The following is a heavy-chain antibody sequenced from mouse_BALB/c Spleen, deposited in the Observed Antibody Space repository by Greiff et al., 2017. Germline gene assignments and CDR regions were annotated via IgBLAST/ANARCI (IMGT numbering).Heavy chain of an antibody. CDR3: AGRDDLFDY. J-gene: IGHJ2*01. V-gene: IGHV1-9*01. CDR1: GYTFSSYW. Sequence: QVQLQQSGAELMKPGASVKISCKATGYTFSSYWIEWVKQSPGHGLEWIGEIIPGSGRTNYNEKFKGKATFTADTSSNTAYMQLGSLTSEDSAVYDCAGRDDLFDYWGQGTTLTVSS. CDR2: IIPGSGRT.